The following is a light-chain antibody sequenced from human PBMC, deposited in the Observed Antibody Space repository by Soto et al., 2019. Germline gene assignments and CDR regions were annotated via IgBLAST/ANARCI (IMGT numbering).Light chain of an antibody. V-gene: IGKV3-20*01. CDR1: QRVSSNY. CDR3: QQYGSSPGT. Sequence: VFTKSQGNLSLSPGERATLSCRASQRVSSNYVAWYQPKPGQAPRLLIYGASTRATGIPARFSGSGSGTDFTLTISRLEAEDCAVYYCQQYGSSPGTFGQGTKVEIK. J-gene: IGKJ1*01. CDR2: GAS.